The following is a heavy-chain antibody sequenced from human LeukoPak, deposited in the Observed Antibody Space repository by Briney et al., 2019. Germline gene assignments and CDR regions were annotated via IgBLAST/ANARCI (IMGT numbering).Heavy chain of an antibody. CDR3: VKGHTGYYFTIDY. CDR2: ISTSGHNT. CDR1: GSAFSTYG. D-gene: IGHD2/OR15-2a*01. V-gene: IGHV3-23*01. J-gene: IGHJ4*02. Sequence: PGGSLRLSCAASGSAFSTYGMGWVRQAPGKGPEWVAAISTSGHNTYYPDSVKGRFTISRDNSKYTLYLRMNTLSAEDTAVYYCVKGHTGYYFTIDYWGQGTLVTVSS.